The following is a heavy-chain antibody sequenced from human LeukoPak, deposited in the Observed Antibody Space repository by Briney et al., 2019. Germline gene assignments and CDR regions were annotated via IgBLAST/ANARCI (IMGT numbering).Heavy chain of an antibody. V-gene: IGHV3-11*04. Sequence: PGGSLRLSCAASGFTFSDYYMSWIRQAPGKGLEWVSYISSSGSTIYYADSVKGRFTISRDNAKNSLYLQMNSLRAEGTAVYYCARDPEWLRPPPPGSMDVWGQGTTVTVSS. CDR3: ARDPEWLRPPPPGSMDV. CDR2: ISSSGSTI. J-gene: IGHJ6*02. D-gene: IGHD5-12*01. CDR1: GFTFSDYY.